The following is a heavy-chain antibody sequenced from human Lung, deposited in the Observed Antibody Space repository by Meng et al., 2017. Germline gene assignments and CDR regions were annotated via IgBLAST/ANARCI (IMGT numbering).Heavy chain of an antibody. CDR3: ARGRVVVAATPSDY. Sequence: ELQLVESGGGLVKPGGSLRLSCAASGFTFSSYSMNWFRQAPGKGLEWVSSISSSSAYADSVKGRFTISRDNAKNSLYLQMNSLRAEDTAVYYCARGRVVVAATPSDYWGQGTLVTVSS. CDR2: ISSSSA. V-gene: IGHV3-21*01. D-gene: IGHD2-15*01. CDR1: GFTFSSYS. J-gene: IGHJ4*02.